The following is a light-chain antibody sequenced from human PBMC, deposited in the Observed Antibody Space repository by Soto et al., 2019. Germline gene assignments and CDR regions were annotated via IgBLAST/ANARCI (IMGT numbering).Light chain of an antibody. V-gene: IGLV2-8*01. Sequence: QSALTQPPSASGSPGQSVTTSCTGTSGDVGGYNYVSWYQQHPGKAPKLMIYEVSKRPSGVPDRFSGSKSGNTASLTVSGLQAEDEADYYCSSYAGSNNPYVFGTGTKLTVL. J-gene: IGLJ1*01. CDR2: EVS. CDR3: SSYAGSNNPYV. CDR1: SGDVGGYNY.